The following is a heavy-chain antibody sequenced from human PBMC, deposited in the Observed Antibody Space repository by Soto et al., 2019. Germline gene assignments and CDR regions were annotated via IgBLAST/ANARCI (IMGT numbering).Heavy chain of an antibody. CDR3: ARSLLDEYSSSWRSAYYGMDV. CDR1: GFTFSAYY. V-gene: IGHV1-2*02. J-gene: IGHJ6*02. D-gene: IGHD6-13*01. Sequence: QVQLVQSGAEVKKPGASVKVSCKASGFTFSAYYIYWVRQAPGQGLEWIGGINPNSGGTNNAQKFQGRVTMTRDTSPSTVYMELSALIPDDTAVYYCARSLLDEYSSSWRSAYYGMDVWGQGTTVTVSS. CDR2: INPNSGGT.